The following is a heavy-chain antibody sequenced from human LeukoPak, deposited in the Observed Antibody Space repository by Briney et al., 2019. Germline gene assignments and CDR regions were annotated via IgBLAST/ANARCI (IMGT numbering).Heavy chain of an antibody. CDR3: AKQSSSQPRISIQWELLSVYYFDY. CDR2: IWYDGSNK. J-gene: IGHJ4*02. CDR1: GFPFSSYG. D-gene: IGHD1-26*01. Sequence: GGPLSLSFAASGFPFSSYGIHGSRRAQGKGLGGGAVIWYDGSNKYYADSVKGRFTISRDNSKNTLYLQMNSLRAEDTAVYYCAKQSSSQPRISIQWELLSVYYFDYWGQGTLVTVSS. V-gene: IGHV3-33*06.